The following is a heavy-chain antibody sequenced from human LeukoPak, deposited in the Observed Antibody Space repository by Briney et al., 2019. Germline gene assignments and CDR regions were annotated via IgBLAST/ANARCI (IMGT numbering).Heavy chain of an antibody. CDR3: ASSSSSGNDY. J-gene: IGHJ4*02. CDR1: GFTFSSYA. D-gene: IGHD6-6*01. Sequence: GGSLRLSCAASGFTFSSYAMHWVRQAPGKGLEWVAVISYDGSNKYCADSVKGRFTISRDNSKNTLYLQMNSLRAEDTAVYYCASSSSSGNDYWGQGTLVTVSS. CDR2: ISYDGSNK. V-gene: IGHV3-30-3*01.